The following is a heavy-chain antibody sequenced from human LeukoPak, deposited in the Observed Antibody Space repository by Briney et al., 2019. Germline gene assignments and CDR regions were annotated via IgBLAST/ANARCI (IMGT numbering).Heavy chain of an antibody. CDR1: GGSFSGYY. CDR2: INHSGST. Sequence: SETLSLTCAVYGGSFSGYYWSWIRQPPGKGLEWIGEINHSGSTNYNPSHKSRVTISVDTSKNQFSLKLSSVTAADAAVYYCAREKVDLRAFDIWGQGTMVTVSS. V-gene: IGHV4-34*01. J-gene: IGHJ3*02. D-gene: IGHD3-3*01. CDR3: AREKVDLRAFDI.